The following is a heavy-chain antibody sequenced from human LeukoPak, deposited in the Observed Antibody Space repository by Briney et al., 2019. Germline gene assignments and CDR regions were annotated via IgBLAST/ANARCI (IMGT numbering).Heavy chain of an antibody. Sequence: SETLSLTCAVSGYSISSGYYWGWIRPPPGKDLEWIGSIYHSGSTYYNPSLKSRVTVSVDTSKNQFSLKLSSVTAADTAVYYCARDTGGNYYWGQGTLVTVSS. J-gene: IGHJ4*02. V-gene: IGHV4-38-2*02. CDR2: IYHSGST. D-gene: IGHD4-23*01. CDR1: GYSISSGYY. CDR3: ARDTGGNYY.